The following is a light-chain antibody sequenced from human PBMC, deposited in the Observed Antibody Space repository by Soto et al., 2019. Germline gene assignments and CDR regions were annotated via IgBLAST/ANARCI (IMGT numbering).Light chain of an antibody. J-gene: IGKJ4*01. CDR3: QQYYSVPLT. Sequence: DTVLTQSPGTLSLTSGERATLSCRASQSISGTYLAWYQQKPGQSPRLLIYSASTRAPGIPDRFSGSGSGTDFTLTISSLQPEDIATYYCQQYYSVPLTFGGGTKVETK. CDR1: QSISGTY. CDR2: SAS. V-gene: IGKV3-20*01.